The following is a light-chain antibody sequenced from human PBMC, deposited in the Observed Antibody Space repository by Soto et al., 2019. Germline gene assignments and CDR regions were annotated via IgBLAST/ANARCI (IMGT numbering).Light chain of an antibody. CDR2: DVS. V-gene: IGLV2-11*01. CDR1: SSDVGGYNY. CDR3: CSYAGSYTVV. J-gene: IGLJ2*01. Sequence: QSVLTQPRSLSGSPGQSVTISCAGTSSDVGGYNYVSWYQQHPGNAPKLMIYDVSKRPSGVPDRFSGSKSGNTASLTISGLQAEDEADYYCCSYAGSYTVVFGGGTKVTVL.